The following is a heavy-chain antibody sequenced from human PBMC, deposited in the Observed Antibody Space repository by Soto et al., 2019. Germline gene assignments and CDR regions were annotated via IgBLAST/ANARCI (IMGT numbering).Heavy chain of an antibody. CDR3: ARDPHLIHDYGDYFDY. D-gene: IGHD4-17*01. V-gene: IGHV3-33*01. Sequence: PGGSLRLSCAASGFTFSSYGMHWVRQAPGKGLEWVAVIWYDGSNKYYADSVKGRFTISRDNSKNTLYLQMNSLRAEDTAVYYCARDPHLIHDYGDYFDYWGQGTLVTVSS. CDR1: GFTFSSYG. J-gene: IGHJ4*02. CDR2: IWYDGSNK.